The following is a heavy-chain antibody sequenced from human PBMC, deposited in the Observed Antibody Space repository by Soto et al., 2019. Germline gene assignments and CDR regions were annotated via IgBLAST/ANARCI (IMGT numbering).Heavy chain of an antibody. V-gene: IGHV3-64D*06. Sequence: GGSLRLSCSASGFTFSRYALHWVRQAPGKGLEYISRVRGNGDPPFYADSVKGRFTISRDDSKSTLYLRMCSLSAGGVAGYCCMKSQCRIDFLFVAWGQVTLVTVFS. J-gene: IGHJ5*02. D-gene: IGHD3-9*01. CDR1: GFTFSRYA. CDR3: MKSQCRIDFLFVA. CDR2: VRGNGDPP.